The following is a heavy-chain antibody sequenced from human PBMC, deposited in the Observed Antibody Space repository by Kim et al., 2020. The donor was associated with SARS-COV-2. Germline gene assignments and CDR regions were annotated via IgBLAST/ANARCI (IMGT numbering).Heavy chain of an antibody. Sequence: GGSLRLSCTASGFTFADYAVNWFRQAPGKGLEWVGFIRSESYGGTPNYAASVRGRFTISRDDSKSIAYLQMNILKTEDTAFYYCTREGEYASENFDYWG. CDR1: GFTFADYA. J-gene: IGHJ4*01. D-gene: IGHD2-2*01. CDR2: IRSESYGGTP. V-gene: IGHV3-49*03. CDR3: TREGEYASENFDY.